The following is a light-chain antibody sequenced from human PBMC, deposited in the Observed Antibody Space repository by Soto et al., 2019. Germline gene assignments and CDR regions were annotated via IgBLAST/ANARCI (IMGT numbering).Light chain of an antibody. Sequence: EIVMTQSPATLSSSPGGRATLSCRASQSVSTYLAWYQQKPGQAPRLLIYDASNRATGIPARFSGSGSGTDFTLTISSLEPEDFAVYYCQQRRNWQVTFGQGTRLEIK. J-gene: IGKJ5*01. CDR3: QQRRNWQVT. CDR1: QSVSTY. CDR2: DAS. V-gene: IGKV3-11*01.